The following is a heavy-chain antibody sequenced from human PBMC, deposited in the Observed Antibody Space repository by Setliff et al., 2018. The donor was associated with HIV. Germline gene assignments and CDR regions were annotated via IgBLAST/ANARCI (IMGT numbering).Heavy chain of an antibody. Sequence: WASVKVSCKASGYTFTSYALHWVRQAPGQRLEWMGWLNAGNGDTKYSQNFQDRVAITRDTSASTAYMELSSLRSEDTAVYYCARAQTYYSDSSGYYSQYWGQGTLVTVSS. D-gene: IGHD3-22*01. CDR1: GYTFTSYA. J-gene: IGHJ4*02. V-gene: IGHV1-3*01. CDR2: LNAGNGDT. CDR3: ARAQTYYSDSSGYYSQY.